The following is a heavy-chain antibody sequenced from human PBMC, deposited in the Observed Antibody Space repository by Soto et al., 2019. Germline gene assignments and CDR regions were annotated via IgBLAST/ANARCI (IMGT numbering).Heavy chain of an antibody. J-gene: IGHJ5*02. CDR1: GGSISSYY. V-gene: IGHV4-59*12. Sequence: SETLSLTCTVSGGSISSYYWSWIRQPPGKGLEWIGYIYYSGSTNYNPSLKSRVTISVDTSKNQFSLKLSSVTAADTAVYYCARDLGYCSSTSCQESNWFDPWSQGTLVTVSS. CDR3: ARDLGYCSSTSCQESNWFDP. CDR2: IYYSGST. D-gene: IGHD2-2*01.